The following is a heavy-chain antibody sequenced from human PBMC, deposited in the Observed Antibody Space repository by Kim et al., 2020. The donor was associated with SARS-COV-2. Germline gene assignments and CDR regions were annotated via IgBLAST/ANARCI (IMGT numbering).Heavy chain of an antibody. Sequence: GGSLRLSCAASGFTFSSYSMNWVRQAPGKGLEWVSSISSSSYIYYADSVKGRFTISRDNAKNSLYLQMNSLRAEDTAVYYCARGTLWFGEFPRGMDVWGQGTTVTVSS. CDR1: GFTFSSYS. J-gene: IGHJ6*02. CDR2: ISSSSYI. D-gene: IGHD3-10*01. CDR3: ARGTLWFGEFPRGMDV. V-gene: IGHV3-21*01.